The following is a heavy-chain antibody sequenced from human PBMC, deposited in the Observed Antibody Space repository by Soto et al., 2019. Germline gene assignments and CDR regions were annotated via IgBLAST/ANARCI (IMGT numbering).Heavy chain of an antibody. CDR1: GFTFSSYA. CDR3: AKRALLWFGELLHIDY. J-gene: IGHJ4*02. D-gene: IGHD3-10*01. CDR2: ISGSGGST. V-gene: IGHV3-23*01. Sequence: GGSLRLSCAASGFTFSSYAMSWVRQAPGKGLEWVSAISGSGGSTYYADSVKGRFTISRDNSKNTLYLQMNSLRAEDTAVYYCAKRALLWFGELLHIDYWGQGTLVTVSS.